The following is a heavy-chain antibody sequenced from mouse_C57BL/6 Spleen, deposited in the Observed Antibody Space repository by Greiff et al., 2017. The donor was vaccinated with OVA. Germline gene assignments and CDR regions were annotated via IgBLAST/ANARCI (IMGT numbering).Heavy chain of an antibody. V-gene: IGHV1-55*01. Sequence: VQLQQPGAELVKPGASVKMSCKASGYTFTSYWITWVKQRPGQGLEWIGDIYPGSGSTNYNEKFKSKATMTGDKSYSTVYMQLSSLTSDDSAVYYGSLFAYWGQGTPLTVSA. CDR3: SLFAY. CDR1: GYTFTSYW. J-gene: IGHJ3*01. CDR2: IYPGSGST. D-gene: IGHD6-1*01.